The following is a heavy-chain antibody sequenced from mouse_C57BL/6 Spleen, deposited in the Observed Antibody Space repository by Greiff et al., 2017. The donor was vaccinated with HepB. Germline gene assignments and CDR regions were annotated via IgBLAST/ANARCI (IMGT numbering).Heavy chain of an antibody. CDR1: GYTFTSYG. D-gene: IGHD1-1*01. V-gene: IGHV1-81*01. J-gene: IGHJ2*01. CDR2: IYPRSGNT. Sequence: VKLQESGAELARPGASVKLSCKASGYTFTSYGISWVKQRTGQGLEWIGEIYPRSGNTYYNEKFKGKATLTADKSSSTAYMELRSLTSEDSAVYFCARATVKAPGYWGQGTTLTVSS. CDR3: ARATVKAPGY.